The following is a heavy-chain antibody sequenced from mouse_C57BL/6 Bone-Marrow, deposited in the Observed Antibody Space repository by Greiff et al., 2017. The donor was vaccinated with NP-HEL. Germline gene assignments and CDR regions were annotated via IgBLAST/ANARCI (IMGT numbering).Heavy chain of an antibody. CDR3: AREVTTAY. CDR1: GFTFSSYA. D-gene: IGHD2-5*01. CDR2: ISDGGSYT. V-gene: IGHV5-4*01. J-gene: IGHJ3*01. Sequence: EVKLQESGGGLVKPGGSLKLSCAASGFTFSSYAMSWVRQTPEKRLEWVATISDGGSYTYYPDNVKGRFTISRDNAKNNLYLQMSHLKSEDTAMYYCAREVTTAYWGQGTLVTVSA.